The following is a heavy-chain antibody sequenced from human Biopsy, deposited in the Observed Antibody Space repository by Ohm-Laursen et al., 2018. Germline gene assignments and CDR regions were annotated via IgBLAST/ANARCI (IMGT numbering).Heavy chain of an antibody. CDR3: AGAGGPSF. V-gene: IGHV3-66*01. J-gene: IGHJ4*02. CDR2: IHGSGRT. CDR1: EFNVDRNH. Sequence: SLRLSCAASEFNVDRNHMNWARQAPGKGLEWVSMIHGSGRTDYADSVKGRFTVSRDNSKDTVYLQMNALRVDDTAMYYCAGAGGPSFWGQGALVTVSS. D-gene: IGHD3-16*01.